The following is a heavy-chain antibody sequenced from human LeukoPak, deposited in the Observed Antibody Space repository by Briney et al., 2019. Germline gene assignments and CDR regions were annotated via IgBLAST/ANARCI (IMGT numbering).Heavy chain of an antibody. CDR3: ARDPAWGAIDY. V-gene: IGHV3-7*01. CDR2: MNEDGSGT. CDR1: GFSIRSSW. D-gene: IGHD7-27*01. J-gene: IGHJ4*02. Sequence: GSLILSCAVSGFSIRSSWMSWVRQTPGKGLEWVADMNEDGSGTYYVDSVKGRFTVSRDNAKNPLYLQMSSLRAEDTAVYYCARDPAWGAIDYWGQGTLVTVSS.